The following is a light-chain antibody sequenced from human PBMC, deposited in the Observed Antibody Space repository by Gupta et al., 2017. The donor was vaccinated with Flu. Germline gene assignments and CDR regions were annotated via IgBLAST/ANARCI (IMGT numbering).Light chain of an antibody. V-gene: IGKV2-28*01. CDR3: MQALQTPYT. Sequence: DIVMTQSPPSLPVTPGEPASISCRSSQSLLHSNGYNYLDWYLQKPGQSPQLLIYLGSNRASGVPDRFCGSGSGTDFTLKISRVEAEDVGVYYCMQALQTPYTFGQGTKLEIK. J-gene: IGKJ2*01. CDR2: LGS. CDR1: QSLLHSNGYNY.